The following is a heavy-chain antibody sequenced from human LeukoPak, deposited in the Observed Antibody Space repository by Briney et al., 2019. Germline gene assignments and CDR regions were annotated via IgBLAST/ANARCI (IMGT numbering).Heavy chain of an antibody. CDR1: GFTFSSYA. D-gene: IGHD3-10*01. V-gene: IGHV3-30*04. Sequence: GGSLRLSCAASGFTFSSYAMHWVRQAPGKGLEWVAVISYDGSNKYYADSVKGRFTISRDNSKNTLYLQMNSLRAEDTAVYYCAKGSGSGYVWGQGTLVTVSS. CDR2: ISYDGSNK. CDR3: AKGSGSGYV. J-gene: IGHJ4*02.